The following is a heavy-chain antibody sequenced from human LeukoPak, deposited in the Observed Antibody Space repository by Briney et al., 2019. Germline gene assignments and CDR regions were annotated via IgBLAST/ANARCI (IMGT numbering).Heavy chain of an antibody. CDR3: ARPRCYYGSGRYSSYYYYYYMDV. CDR2: MNPNSGNT. V-gene: IGHV1-8*01. J-gene: IGHJ6*03. Sequence: APVRVSCKASGYTFTSYDINWVRQATGQGLEWMGWMNPNSGNTGYAQKFQGRVTMTRNTSISTAYMELSSLRSEDTAVYYCARPRCYYGSGRYSSYYYYYYMDVWGKGTTVTISS. CDR1: GYTFTSYD. D-gene: IGHD3-10*01.